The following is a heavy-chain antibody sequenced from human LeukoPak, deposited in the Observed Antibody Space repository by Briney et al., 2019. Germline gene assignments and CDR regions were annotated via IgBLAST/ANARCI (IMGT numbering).Heavy chain of an antibody. Sequence: ASVKVSCKASGGTFSSYAISWVRQAPGQGLEWMGRIIPIFGTANYAQKFQGRVTITTDESTSTAYMELSSLRSEDTAVYYCARVPYSGSYSAGPEDYWGQGTLVTVSS. CDR1: GGTFSSYA. J-gene: IGHJ4*02. V-gene: IGHV1-69*05. D-gene: IGHD1-26*01. CDR3: ARVPYSGSYSAGPEDY. CDR2: IIPIFGTA.